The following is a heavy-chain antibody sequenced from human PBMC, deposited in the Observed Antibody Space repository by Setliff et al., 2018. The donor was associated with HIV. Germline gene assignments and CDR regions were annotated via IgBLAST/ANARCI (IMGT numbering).Heavy chain of an antibody. CDR2: INYDVSYE. CDR1: GFTFSAHG. CDR3: AKDGDYANWDYDAFDI. V-gene: IGHV3-30*02. J-gene: IGHJ3*02. D-gene: IGHD1-7*01. Sequence: GGSLRLSCAASGFTFSAHGMHWVRQAPGKGLEWVAFINYDVSYEYYADSVKGRVTISRDNSKNTVDLQMNSLRPEDTAVYYCAKDGDYANWDYDAFDIWGQGTWVTVSS.